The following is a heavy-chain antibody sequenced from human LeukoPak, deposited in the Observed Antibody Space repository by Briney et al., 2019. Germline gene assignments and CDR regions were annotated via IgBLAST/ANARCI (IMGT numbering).Heavy chain of an antibody. CDR2: MYYSRST. CDR1: GGSISSSSYY. D-gene: IGHD3-22*01. V-gene: IGHV4-39*01. CDR3: ARRSGYYSGAFDI. J-gene: IGHJ3*02. Sequence: SETLSLTCTVSGGSISSSSYYWGWIRQPPGKGLEWIGSMYYSRSTYYNPSLKSRVTISVDTSKNQFSLKLSSVTAADTAVYYCARRSGYYSGAFDIWGQGTMVTVSS.